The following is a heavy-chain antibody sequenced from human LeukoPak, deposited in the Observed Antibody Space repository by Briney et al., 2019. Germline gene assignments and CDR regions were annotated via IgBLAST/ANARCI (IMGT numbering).Heavy chain of an antibody. CDR3: ARLFGGEDY. CDR2: ISSSGSTI. CDR1: GFTFSSYE. Sequence: GGSLRLSCAASGFTFSSYEMNWVRQAPGKGLEWVSYISSSGSTIYYADSVKGRFTISRDNAENSLYLQMNSLGAEDTAVYYCARLFGGEDYWGQGTLVTVSS. V-gene: IGHV3-48*03. J-gene: IGHJ4*02. D-gene: IGHD2-21*01.